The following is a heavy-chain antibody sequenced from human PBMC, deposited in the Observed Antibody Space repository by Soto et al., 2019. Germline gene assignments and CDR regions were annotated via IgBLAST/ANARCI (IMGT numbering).Heavy chain of an antibody. CDR1: GFTFNTYG. V-gene: IGHV1-18*01. CDR2: ISAYDGKT. J-gene: IGHJ5*02. Sequence: ASVKVSCKTSGFTFNTYGINWVRQAPGQGLELMGWISAYDGKTTYAEKFQGRVTLTTDTSTSTAYMELRSLRSDDTAIYYCARDPHEFWTSYWFDPWGQGTPVTVSS. D-gene: IGHD3-3*01. CDR3: ARDPHEFWTSYWFDP.